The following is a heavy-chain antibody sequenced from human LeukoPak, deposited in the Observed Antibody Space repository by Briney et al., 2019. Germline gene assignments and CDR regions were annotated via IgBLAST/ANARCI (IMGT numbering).Heavy chain of an antibody. D-gene: IGHD3-10*02. J-gene: IGHJ6*04. CDR1: GFTFSSYE. CDR3: AELGITMIGSV. Sequence: PGGSLRLSCAASGFTFSSYEMNWVRQAPGKGLEWVSYISSSGSTIYYADSVKGRFTISRDNAKNSLYLQMNSLRAEDTAVCYCAELGITMIGSVWGKGTTVTISS. CDR2: ISSSGSTI. V-gene: IGHV3-48*03.